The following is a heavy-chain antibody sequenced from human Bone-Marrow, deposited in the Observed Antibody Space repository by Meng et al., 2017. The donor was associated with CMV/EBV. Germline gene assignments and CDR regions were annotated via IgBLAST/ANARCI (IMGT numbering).Heavy chain of an antibody. V-gene: IGHV3-23*03. CDR1: GFTFSSYS. D-gene: IGHD4-23*01. J-gene: IGHJ1*01. CDR2: IYSSGSST. CDR3: AKAPPDYGGNSKLNFQH. Sequence: GESLKISCAASGFTFSSYSMSWVRQAPGKGLEWVSVIYSSGSSTSYADSVKGRFTISRDNSKNTLFLQMTSLRAGDTAVYYCAKAPPDYGGNSKLNFQHWGQGTLVTVSS.